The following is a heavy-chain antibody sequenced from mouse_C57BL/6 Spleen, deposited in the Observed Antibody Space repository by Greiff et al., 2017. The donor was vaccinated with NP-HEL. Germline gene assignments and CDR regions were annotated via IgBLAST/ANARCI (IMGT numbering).Heavy chain of an antibody. J-gene: IGHJ1*03. CDR2: IYPSDSET. Sequence: QVQLQQPGAELVRPGSSVKLSCKASGYTFTSYWMDWVKQRPGQGLEWIGNIYPSDSETHYNQKFKDKATLTVDKSSSTAYMQLSSLTSEDSAVYYGASYYGSSPYWYFDVWGTGTTVTVSS. V-gene: IGHV1-61*01. CDR1: GYTFTSYW. D-gene: IGHD1-1*01. CDR3: ASYYGSSPYWYFDV.